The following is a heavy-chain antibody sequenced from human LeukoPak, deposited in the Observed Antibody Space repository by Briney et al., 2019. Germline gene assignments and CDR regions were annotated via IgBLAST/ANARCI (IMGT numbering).Heavy chain of an antibody. V-gene: IGHV4-39*01. J-gene: IGHJ4*02. D-gene: IGHD6-6*01. CDR3: ARVYSSSSYFDY. Sequence: SETLSFTCNVSGGSISSSSYYWGWIRQPPGKGLEWIGRFYYSGCTDYNPSLKNRVTISAATSKNQFSLKLTFVTAADTAVYYCARVYSSSSYFDYWGQGTLVTVSS. CDR1: GGSISSSSYY. CDR2: FYYSGCT.